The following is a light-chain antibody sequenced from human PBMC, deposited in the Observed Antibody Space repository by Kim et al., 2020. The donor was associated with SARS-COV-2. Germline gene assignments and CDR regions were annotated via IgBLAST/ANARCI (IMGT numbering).Light chain of an antibody. J-gene: IGLJ3*02. V-gene: IGLV1-44*01. Sequence: GQSVNISCSGSSSNIGSKTVNWYQQVAGQAPQLVLYNDKQRPSGVPDRFSGSRSGTSASLAISGLQSEDEADYYCASWDATLNGGVFGGGTQLTVL. CDR2: NDK. CDR1: SSNIGSKT. CDR3: ASWDATLNGGV.